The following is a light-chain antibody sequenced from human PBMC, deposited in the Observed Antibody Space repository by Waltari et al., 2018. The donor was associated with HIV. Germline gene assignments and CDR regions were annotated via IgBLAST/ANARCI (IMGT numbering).Light chain of an antibody. J-gene: IGKJ4*01. V-gene: IGKV1-NL1*01. CDR2: GAF. Sequence: DIQMTQSPSSLSASVGATVTITCRASQDISNSLSWFQQQPGKVPKLLVHGAFILQRGVPSRFRGSGSGTDYTLTISGLQAEDFATYFCQQYFGFPLTFGGGTRVDI. CDR3: QQYFGFPLT. CDR1: QDISNS.